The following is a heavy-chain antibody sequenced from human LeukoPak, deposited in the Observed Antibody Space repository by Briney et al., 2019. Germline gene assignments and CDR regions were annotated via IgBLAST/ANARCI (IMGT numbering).Heavy chain of an antibody. J-gene: IGHJ3*02. CDR3: ARHFDNGDYKKTFDI. D-gene: IGHD4-17*01. CDR2: IHYTGRA. Sequence: SETLSLTCSVFGGSISSTTYYWVWIRQPPGKGLECIASIHYTGRAYYNPSLKSRATIFADTSKNHFSLKLSSVTAADTAVYYCARHFDNGDYKKTFDIWGQGTMVTVSS. V-gene: IGHV4-39*01. CDR1: GGSISSTTYY.